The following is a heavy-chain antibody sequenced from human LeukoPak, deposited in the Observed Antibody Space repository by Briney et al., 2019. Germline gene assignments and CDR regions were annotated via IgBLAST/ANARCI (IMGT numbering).Heavy chain of an antibody. CDR1: GDSISSGSYY. D-gene: IGHD6-6*01. CDR3: ASGSRLSSSLDY. J-gene: IGHJ4*02. CDR2: IYTSGST. Sequence: SQTLSLTCTVSGDSISSGSYYWSWIRQPAGKGLEWIGRIYTSGSTNYNPSLKSRVTISVDTSKNQFSLKLSSVTAADTAVYYCASGSRLSSSLDYWGQGTLVTVSS. V-gene: IGHV4-61*02.